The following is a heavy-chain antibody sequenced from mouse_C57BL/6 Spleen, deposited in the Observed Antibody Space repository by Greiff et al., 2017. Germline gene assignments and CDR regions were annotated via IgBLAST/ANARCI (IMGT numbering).Heavy chain of an antibody. Sequence: QVQLQQSGAELARPGASVKLSCKASGYTFTSYGISWVKQRTGQGLEWIGEIYPRSGNTYYNDKFKGKATLTADKSSSTADIELRSLTSEDAAVYFYSRRTGPYYARDYWGQGTSVTVSS. J-gene: IGHJ4*01. CDR2: IYPRSGNT. V-gene: IGHV1-81*01. D-gene: IGHD4-1*01. CDR1: GYTFTSYG. CDR3: SRRTGPYYARDY.